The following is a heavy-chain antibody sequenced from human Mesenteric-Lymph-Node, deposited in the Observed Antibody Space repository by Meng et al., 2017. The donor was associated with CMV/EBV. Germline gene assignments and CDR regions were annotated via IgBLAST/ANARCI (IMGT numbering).Heavy chain of an antibody. CDR1: GFTFSSYW. D-gene: IGHD1-1*01. V-gene: IGHV3-7*01. Sequence: GESLKISCAASGFTFSSYWISWVRQAPGKGLEWVANINQDGSEKYYVDSVKGRFTISRDNPKNSLYLQMNSLRAEDTAVYYCALFVKENWNRYFDYWGQGTLVTVSS. CDR2: INQDGSEK. CDR3: ALFVKENWNRYFDY. J-gene: IGHJ4*02.